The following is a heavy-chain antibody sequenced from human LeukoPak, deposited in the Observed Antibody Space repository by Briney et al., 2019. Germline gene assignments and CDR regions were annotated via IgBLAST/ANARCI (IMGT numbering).Heavy chain of an antibody. V-gene: IGHV1-2*02. CDR3: ASKAESAACYYYYYMDV. Sequence: ASVKVSCKASGGTFNNYAINWVRHAPGQGLEWMGWINPNSGGTNYAKKFQGRVTMTRDTSISTAYMELSRLRPDDTAVYDCASKAESAACYYYYYMDVWGKGTTVTVSS. CDR1: GGTFNNYA. CDR2: INPNSGGT. J-gene: IGHJ6*03. D-gene: IGHD2/OR15-2a*01.